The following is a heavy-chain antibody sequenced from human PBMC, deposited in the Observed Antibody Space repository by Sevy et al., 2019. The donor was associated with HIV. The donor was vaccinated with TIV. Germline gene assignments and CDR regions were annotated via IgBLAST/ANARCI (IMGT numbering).Heavy chain of an antibody. D-gene: IGHD3-10*01. CDR3: ARDGFRRDYYHGMDV. V-gene: IGHV4-61*02. CDR2: VYSSGRT. Sequence: SETLSLTCTVSGDSISSGNHWWSWIRQPAGKGLEWIGRVYSSGRTMYNSSLKSRVTMSVDTSKNQFSLMVSSLIAADTAIYYCARDGFRRDYYHGMDVWGQGTTVTVSS. J-gene: IGHJ6*02. CDR1: GDSISSGNHW.